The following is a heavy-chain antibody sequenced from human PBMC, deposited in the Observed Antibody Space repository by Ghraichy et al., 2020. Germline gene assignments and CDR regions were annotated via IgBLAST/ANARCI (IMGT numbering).Heavy chain of an antibody. CDR2: ISGSGGST. Sequence: GGSLRLSCAASGFTFSSYAMSWVRQAPGKGLEWVSAISGSGGSTYYADSVKGRFTISRDNSKNTLYLQMNSLRAEDTAVYYCAKSKREGVIIMGLFDYWGQGTLVTVSS. J-gene: IGHJ4*02. CDR3: AKSKREGVIIMGLFDY. CDR1: GFTFSSYA. D-gene: IGHD3-10*01. V-gene: IGHV3-23*01.